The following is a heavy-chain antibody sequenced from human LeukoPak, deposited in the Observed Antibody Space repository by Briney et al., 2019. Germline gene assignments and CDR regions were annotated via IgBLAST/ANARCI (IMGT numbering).Heavy chain of an antibody. CDR3: ARAPFYYDTSGYLDY. CDR1: GYTFTDYY. CDR2: INPSGGST. D-gene: IGHD3-22*01. J-gene: IGHJ4*02. Sequence: ASVKVSCKASGYTFTDYYMHWVRQAPGQGLEWMGIINPSGGSTSYAQKFQGTVTMTRDTSTSTVYMEMSSLRSGDTAVYYCARAPFYYDTSGYLDYWGQGTLVTVSS. V-gene: IGHV1-46*01.